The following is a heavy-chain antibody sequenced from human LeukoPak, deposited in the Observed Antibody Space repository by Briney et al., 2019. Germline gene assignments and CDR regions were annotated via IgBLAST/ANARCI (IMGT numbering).Heavy chain of an antibody. V-gene: IGHV4-61*05. CDR2: IYYSGST. J-gene: IGHJ3*02. CDR1: GGSISSSSYY. Sequence: SETLSLTCTVSGGSISSSSYYWGWIRQPPGKGLEWIGYIYYSGSTNYNPSLKSRVTISVDTSKNQFSLKLSSVTAADTAVYYCATSYEVDAFDIWGQGTMVTVSS. CDR3: ATSYEVDAFDI. D-gene: IGHD5-18*01.